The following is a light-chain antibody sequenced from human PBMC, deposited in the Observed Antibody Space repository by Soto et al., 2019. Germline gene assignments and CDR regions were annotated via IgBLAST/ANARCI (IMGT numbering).Light chain of an antibody. Sequence: IFLTQSPGTLSLSPGKRATLSFRASQSVSSSYLAWYQQKPGQAPRLLIYGASSRATGIPDRFSGSGSATDFTLTISRLEPEDFAMYYCQQYGTSPLTFGGGTIVDVK. CDR3: QQYGTSPLT. J-gene: IGKJ4*01. CDR2: GAS. CDR1: QSVSSSY. V-gene: IGKV3-20*01.